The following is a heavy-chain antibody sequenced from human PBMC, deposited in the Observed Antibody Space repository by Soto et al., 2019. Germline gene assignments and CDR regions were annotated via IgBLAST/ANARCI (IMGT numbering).Heavy chain of an antibody. D-gene: IGHD3-22*01. CDR3: ARGGYSESGGYQH. Sequence: SETLSLTCTVSGGSGGSGSFYWSWIRQPPRKGLEWIGDIFYSGGANYNPSLKSRVTISVDTSKNQFSLKLGSVTAADTAVYYCARGGYSESGGYQHWGQGALVTVSS. CDR1: GGSGGSGSFY. CDR2: IFYSGGA. J-gene: IGHJ1*01. V-gene: IGHV4-61*01.